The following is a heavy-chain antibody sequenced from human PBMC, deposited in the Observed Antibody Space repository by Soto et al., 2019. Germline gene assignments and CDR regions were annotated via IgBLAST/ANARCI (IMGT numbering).Heavy chain of an antibody. Sequence: PGESLKISCQGSGSTFTNYWIGWVRQMPGKGLEWMGNIYPGDSDTTYSPSFQGQVTISADKSIITAYLQWSSLKASDTAMYYCARQGGRHGAFDIWGQGTLVTVSS. D-gene: IGHD1-26*01. CDR3: ARQGGRHGAFDI. CDR2: IYPGDSDT. V-gene: IGHV5-51*01. CDR1: GSTFTNYW. J-gene: IGHJ3*02.